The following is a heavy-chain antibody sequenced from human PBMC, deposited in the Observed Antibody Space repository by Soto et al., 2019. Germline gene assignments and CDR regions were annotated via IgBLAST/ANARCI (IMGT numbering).Heavy chain of an antibody. J-gene: IGHJ4*02. Sequence: SETLSLTCAVYGGSFSGYYWSWIRQPPGKGLEWIGEINHSGSTNYNPSLKSRVTISVDTSKNQFSLKLSSVTAADTAVYYCARGSTTDEYWGQGTLVTVSS. CDR1: GGSFSGYY. CDR2: INHSGST. V-gene: IGHV4-34*01. CDR3: ARGSTTDEY. D-gene: IGHD4-4*01.